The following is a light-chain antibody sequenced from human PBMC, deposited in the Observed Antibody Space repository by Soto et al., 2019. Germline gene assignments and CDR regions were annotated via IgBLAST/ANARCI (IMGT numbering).Light chain of an antibody. Sequence: IQMTQSPSSLSASVGDRVTITCRASQSISSYLNWYQQKPGKAPKLLIYAASSLQSGVPSRFSGSGSGTDFTLTISSLQPEDFATYYCQQSYSTPRLFGQGTKLEIK. CDR3: QQSYSTPRL. J-gene: IGKJ2*01. V-gene: IGKV1-39*01. CDR1: QSISSY. CDR2: AAS.